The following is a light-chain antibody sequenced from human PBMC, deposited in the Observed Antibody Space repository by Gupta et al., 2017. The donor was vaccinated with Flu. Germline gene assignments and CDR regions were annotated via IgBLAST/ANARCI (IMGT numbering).Light chain of an antibody. CDR3: HQGHKWPYT. V-gene: IGKV3-15*01. CDR2: GAS. J-gene: IGKJ2*01. Sequence: EIVMTQSPLTLSVSPGESATLSCRASQSVNSNLMWYQQKPGQAPRLLIYGASTRTTGVPDRFSGSGSGTELTLTISGVQSEDVAVYYCHQGHKWPYTFGQGTKLEIK. CDR1: QSVNSN.